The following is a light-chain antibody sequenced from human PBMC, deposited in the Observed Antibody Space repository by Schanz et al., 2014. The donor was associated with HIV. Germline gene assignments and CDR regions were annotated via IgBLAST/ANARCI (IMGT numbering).Light chain of an antibody. CDR3: QQYGSSPLFT. J-gene: IGKJ3*01. CDR2: STS. Sequence: EIVLTQSPVILSLSPGERATLSCRASQTVSSNSLGWYQQKRGQVPRLLIYSTSRRANGIPDRFSGSGSGTDFTLTISRLEPEDFAVYYCQQYGSSPLFTFGPGTKVDYK. CDR1: QTVSSNS. V-gene: IGKV3-20*01.